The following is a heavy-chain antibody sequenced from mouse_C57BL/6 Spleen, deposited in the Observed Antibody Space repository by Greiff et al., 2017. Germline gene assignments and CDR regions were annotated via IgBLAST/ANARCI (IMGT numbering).Heavy chain of an antibody. CDR2: INPSTGGT. J-gene: IGHJ4*01. CDR3: ARREAYHDYAMDY. CDR1: GYSFTGYY. Sequence: EVKLQESGPELVKPGASVKISCKASGYSFTGYYMNWVKQSPEKSLEWIGEINPSTGGTTYNQKFKAKATLTVDKSSSTAYMQLKSLTSEDSAVYFWARREAYHDYAMDYWGQGTSVTVSS. V-gene: IGHV1-42*01. D-gene: IGHD3-2*02.